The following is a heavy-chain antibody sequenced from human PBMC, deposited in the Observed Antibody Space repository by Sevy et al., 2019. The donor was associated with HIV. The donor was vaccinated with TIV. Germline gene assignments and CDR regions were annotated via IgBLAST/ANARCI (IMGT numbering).Heavy chain of an antibody. D-gene: IGHD2-2*01. J-gene: IGHJ3*01. CDR1: GFTFSSYA. Sequence: GGSLRLSCAASGFTFSSYAMHWVRQAPGKGLEWVAVISYDGSNKYYTDSVKGRFTISRDNSKNTLHLQMNSLRVEDTALYYCARAQGYCVVNSCFGGSINAFDFWGQGTMVTVSS. CDR3: ARAQGYCVVNSCFGGSINAFDF. V-gene: IGHV3-30-3*01. CDR2: ISYDGSNK.